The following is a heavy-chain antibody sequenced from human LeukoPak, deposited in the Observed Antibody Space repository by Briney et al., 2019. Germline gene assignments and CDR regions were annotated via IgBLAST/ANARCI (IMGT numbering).Heavy chain of an antibody. CDR1: GGSLSGYY. CDR2: INHSGRT. V-gene: IGHV4-34*01. J-gene: IGHJ4*02. CDR3: ARLRRYYYDSSGPPDY. Sequence: SETLSLTCGVYGGSLSGYYWSWIRQPPGKGLDWIGDINHSGRTNNNPSLKSRVTISVDTSKNQFSLKLSSVTAADTAVYYCARLRRYYYDSSGPPDYWGQGTRVTVSS. D-gene: IGHD3-22*01.